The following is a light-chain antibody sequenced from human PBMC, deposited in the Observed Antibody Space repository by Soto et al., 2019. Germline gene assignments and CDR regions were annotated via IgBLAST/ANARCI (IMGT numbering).Light chain of an antibody. V-gene: IGKV1-39*01. J-gene: IGKJ4*01. CDR2: GAS. CDR3: QQSYSTPLL. CDR1: QCISSF. Sequence: DIQMTQSPSTLSASVGDRVTITCRASQCISSFLAWYQQKPPKAPELLIYGASTLQSGVPSRFSGSGSGTDFTLTISSLQPGDFATYYCQQSYSTPLLFGGGTRWIS.